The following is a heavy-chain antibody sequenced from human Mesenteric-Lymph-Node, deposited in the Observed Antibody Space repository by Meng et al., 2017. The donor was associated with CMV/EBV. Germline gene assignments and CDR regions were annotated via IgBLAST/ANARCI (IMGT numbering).Heavy chain of an antibody. J-gene: IGHJ4*02. Sequence: CKASGYTFTGYYMHWVRQAPGQGLEWMGWINPNSGGTNYAQKFQGGVTMTRDTSISTAYMELSRLRSDDTAVYYCARHPREWGQSLDYWGQGTLVTVSS. V-gene: IGHV1-2*02. CDR2: INPNSGGT. CDR3: ARHPREWGQSLDY. D-gene: IGHD2-8*01. CDR1: GYTFTGYY.